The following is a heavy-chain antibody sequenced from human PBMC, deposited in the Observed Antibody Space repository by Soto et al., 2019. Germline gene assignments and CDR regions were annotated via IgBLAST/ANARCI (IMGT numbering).Heavy chain of an antibody. J-gene: IGHJ6*02. CDR1: GGSISSGGYY. CDR3: ARGGYYFYYGMDV. Sequence: SETLSLTCTVSGGSISSGGYYWSWLRQHPGKGLEWIAYIYYSGSTYYNPSLKSRVTISVDTSKNQFSLKLSSVTAADTAVYYCARGGYYFYYGMDVWGQGTKVTVSS. V-gene: IGHV4-31*03. CDR2: IYYSGST.